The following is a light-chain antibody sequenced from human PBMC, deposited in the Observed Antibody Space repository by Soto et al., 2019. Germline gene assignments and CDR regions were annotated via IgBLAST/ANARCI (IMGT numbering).Light chain of an antibody. J-gene: IGKJ1*01. V-gene: IGKV3-20*01. CDR1: QSVSSSY. CDR2: GAA. Sequence: EIVLAQAPGTLSLSPGERATLSCRASQSVSSSYLAWYQQKPGQAPRLLIYGAASRATGIPGRFSGSGSGTDFTLTISRLEPEDLAVYYCQQYGSSPWTFGQGTKVEI. CDR3: QQYGSSPWT.